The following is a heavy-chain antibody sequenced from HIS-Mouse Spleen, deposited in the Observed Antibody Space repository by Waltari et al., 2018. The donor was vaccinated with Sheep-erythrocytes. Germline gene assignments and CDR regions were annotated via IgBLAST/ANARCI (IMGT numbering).Heavy chain of an antibody. CDR1: GFTFSSYS. V-gene: IGHV3-21*01. D-gene: IGHD1-26*01. Sequence: EVQLVESGGGLVKPGGSLRLSCAASGFTFSSYSMNWVRQAPGKGLEWVSYISSSSSYIYYADSAKGRFTISRDNAKNSLYLQMNSLRAEDTAVYYCARVASGATFDYWGQGTLVTVSS. CDR2: ISSSSSYI. J-gene: IGHJ4*02. CDR3: ARVASGATFDY.